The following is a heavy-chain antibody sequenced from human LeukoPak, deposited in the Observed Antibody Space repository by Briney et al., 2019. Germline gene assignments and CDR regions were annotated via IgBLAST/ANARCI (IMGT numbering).Heavy chain of an antibody. J-gene: IGHJ5*01. D-gene: IGHD3-9*01. CDR1: GFTFSSYS. Sequence: GGSLRLSCAASGFTFSSYSLNWVRQAPGKGLEWVSSISSSSSYIYYADSVKGRFTISRDNAKNSLYLQMNSLRAEDTAVYYCARDETILWFDYWGQGTLVTVSS. V-gene: IGHV3-21*01. CDR3: ARDETILWFDY. CDR2: ISSSSSYI.